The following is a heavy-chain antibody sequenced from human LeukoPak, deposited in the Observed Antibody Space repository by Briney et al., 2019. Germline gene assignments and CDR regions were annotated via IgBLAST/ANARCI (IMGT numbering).Heavy chain of an antibody. Sequence: ASVKVSCKVSGYTLTELSMHWVRQAPGKGLEWMGGFDPEDGETIYAQKFQGRVTMTEDTSTDTAYMELSSLRSEDTAVYYCARGPSLSWYYGSGASYYFDYWGQGTLVTVSS. CDR2: FDPEDGET. V-gene: IGHV1-24*01. CDR3: ARGPSLSWYYGSGASYYFDY. J-gene: IGHJ4*02. D-gene: IGHD3-10*01. CDR1: GYTLTELS.